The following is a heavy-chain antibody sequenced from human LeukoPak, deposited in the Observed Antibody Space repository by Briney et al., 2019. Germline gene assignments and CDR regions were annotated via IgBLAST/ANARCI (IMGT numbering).Heavy chain of an antibody. D-gene: IGHD6-13*01. CDR3: ASGSLAAAGVWNYYYYYMDV. CDR1: GFTVSSNY. CDR2: IYSGGST. J-gene: IGHJ6*03. Sequence: PGGSLRLSCAASGFTVSSNYMSWVRQAPGKGLEWVSVIYSGGSTYYADSVKGRFTISRDNSKNTLYLQMNSLRAEDTAVYYCASGSLAAAGVWNYYYYYMDVWGKGTTVTVSS. V-gene: IGHV3-53*01.